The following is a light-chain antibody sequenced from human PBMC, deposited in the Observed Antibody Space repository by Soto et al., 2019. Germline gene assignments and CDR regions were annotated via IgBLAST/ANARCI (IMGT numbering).Light chain of an antibody. CDR2: RNN. Sequence: QSVLTQSPSASGTPGQRVTISCSGSSSNIGSNYVYWYQQLPGTAPKLLIYRNNQRPSGVPDRFSGSKSGTSASLAISGLRSKDEADYYCAAWDDSLSGRVFGGGTKLTVL. V-gene: IGLV1-47*01. CDR1: SSNIGSNY. J-gene: IGLJ3*02. CDR3: AAWDDSLSGRV.